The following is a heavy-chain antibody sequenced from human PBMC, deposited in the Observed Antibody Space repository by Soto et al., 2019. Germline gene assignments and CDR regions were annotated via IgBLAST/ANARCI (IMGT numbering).Heavy chain of an antibody. D-gene: IGHD1-1*01. CDR1: GFTFSRYW. Sequence: EVQLVESGGGLVQPGGSLRLSCAASGFTFSRYWMSWVRQAPGKGLEWEASIKHDASEKDYLDSVKGRFPISRDNAKNSLYLQMNSLRAEDAAVYYYARDFQAGTTGTVDAFDIWGQGTMVTVSS. CDR2: IKHDASEK. V-gene: IGHV3-7*01. J-gene: IGHJ3*02. CDR3: ARDFQAGTTGTVDAFDI.